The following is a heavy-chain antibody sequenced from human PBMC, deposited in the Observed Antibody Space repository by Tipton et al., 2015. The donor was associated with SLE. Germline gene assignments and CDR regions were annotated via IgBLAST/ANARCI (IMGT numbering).Heavy chain of an antibody. CDR3: ARRRRESRPSDLWNWLDP. CDR2: IYGSGGT. CDR1: GFTFSSYY. V-gene: IGHV4-4*07. D-gene: IGHD3-16*01. J-gene: IGHJ5*02. Sequence: LRLSCAASGFTFSSYYWNWIRQPAGKGLEWVGRIYGSGGTYYNPSLKSRVTISVDTSKNQFSLNLSSVTAADTAVYYCARRRRESRPSDLWNWLDPWGQGILVTVSS.